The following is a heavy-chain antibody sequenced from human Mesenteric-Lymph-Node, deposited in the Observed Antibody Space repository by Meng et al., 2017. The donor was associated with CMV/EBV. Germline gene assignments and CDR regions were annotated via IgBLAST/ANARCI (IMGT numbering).Heavy chain of an antibody. J-gene: IGHJ4*02. D-gene: IGHD3-22*01. V-gene: IGHV1-18*01. CDR2: ISPYNGNT. CDR1: GYSFTNYG. CDR3: ARVLEDSSGPWDY. Sequence: ASVKVSCKASGYSFTNYGISWVRQAPGQGPEWMGWISPYNGNTNYAQKFQGRVTLTTDTSTSTVYMELRSLRSDDTAVYYCARVLEDSSGPWDYWGQGTLVTVSS.